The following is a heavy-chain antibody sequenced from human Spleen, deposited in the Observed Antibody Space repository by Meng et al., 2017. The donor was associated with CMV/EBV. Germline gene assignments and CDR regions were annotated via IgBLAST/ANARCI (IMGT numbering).Heavy chain of an antibody. CDR1: GFTFSAYG. CDR3: ATHRGGSPQFYGMDV. D-gene: IGHD1-14*01. J-gene: IGHJ6*01. Sequence: GGSLRLSCAASGFTFSAYGMHWVRQAPGKGLEWVAGLWYDGSDDSYGDSVKGRFTISRDNSKKMLYLQMNSLRVDDTAVYYCATHRGGSPQFYGMDVWGQGTTVTVSS. CDR2: LWYDGSDD. V-gene: IGHV3-33*03.